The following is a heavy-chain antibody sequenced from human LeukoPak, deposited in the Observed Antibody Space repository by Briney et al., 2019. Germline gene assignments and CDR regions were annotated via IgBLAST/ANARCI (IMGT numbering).Heavy chain of an antibody. Sequence: GGPLRLSCAASGFTLSSYAMSWARQAPGKGLEWVSAISGSGGSTYYADSVKGRFTISRDNSKNTLYLQMNSLRAEDTAVYYCAKDPYDKEVYYFDYWGQGTLVTVSS. V-gene: IGHV3-23*01. CDR2: ISGSGGST. J-gene: IGHJ4*02. D-gene: IGHD3-9*01. CDR1: GFTLSSYA. CDR3: AKDPYDKEVYYFDY.